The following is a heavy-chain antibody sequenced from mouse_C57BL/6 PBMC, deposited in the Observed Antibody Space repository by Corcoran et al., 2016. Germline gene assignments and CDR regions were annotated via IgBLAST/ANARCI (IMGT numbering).Heavy chain of an antibody. CDR1: GYSFTSYY. CDR2: IYPGSGNT. Sequence: QVQLQQSGPELVKPGASVKISCKASGYSFTSYYIHWVKQRPGQGLEWIGWIYPGSGNTKYNEKFKGKATLTADTSSSTAYMQLSSLTSEDSAVYYCASSFYYGSSSRAMDYWGQGTSVTVSS. V-gene: IGHV1-66*01. CDR3: ASSFYYGSSSRAMDY. D-gene: IGHD1-1*01. J-gene: IGHJ4*01.